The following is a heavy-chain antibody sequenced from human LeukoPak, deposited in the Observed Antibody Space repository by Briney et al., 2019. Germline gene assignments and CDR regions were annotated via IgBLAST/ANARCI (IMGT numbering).Heavy chain of an antibody. CDR2: IYYSGST. V-gene: IGHV4-59*11. Sequence: SETLSLTCTVSGGSISSHYWSWIRQPPGKGLEWIGYIYYSGSTNYNPSLKSRVTISVDTSKNQFSLKLSSVTAADTAVYYCARETRGSSPAYYSYYMDVWGKGTTVTVSS. CDR1: GGSISSHY. D-gene: IGHD6-6*01. J-gene: IGHJ6*03. CDR3: ARETRGSSPAYYSYYMDV.